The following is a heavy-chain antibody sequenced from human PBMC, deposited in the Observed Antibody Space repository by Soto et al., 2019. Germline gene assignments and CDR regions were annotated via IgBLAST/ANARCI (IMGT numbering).Heavy chain of an antibody. V-gene: IGHV2-5*02. CDR1: GFSLRNSGVG. J-gene: IGHJ5*01. CDR3: AHRVSYSVSCDVGWFDS. CDR2: IYWDNDR. D-gene: IGHD3-10*01. Sequence: QITLKESGPTLVEPTQTLTLTCSFSGFSLRNSGVGVGWCRQAPGKALEGLGIIYWDNDRRYNPSLKDRLSITKETSKNQVVVTMTYMEPVETGTYYCAHRVSYSVSCDVGWFDSWGQGTPVTVS.